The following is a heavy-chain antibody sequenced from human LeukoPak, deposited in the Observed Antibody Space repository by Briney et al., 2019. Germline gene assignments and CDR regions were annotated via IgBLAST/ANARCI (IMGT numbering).Heavy chain of an antibody. CDR2: IYYSGST. Sequence: PSETLSLTCTVSGGSISSSSYYWGWIRQPPGKGLEWIGSIYYSGSTYYNPSIKSRVTISVDTSKNQFSLKLSSVTAADTAVYYCARQKVGATYFDYWGQGTLVTVSS. CDR3: ARQKVGATYFDY. D-gene: IGHD1-26*01. J-gene: IGHJ4*02. V-gene: IGHV4-39*01. CDR1: GGSISSSSYY.